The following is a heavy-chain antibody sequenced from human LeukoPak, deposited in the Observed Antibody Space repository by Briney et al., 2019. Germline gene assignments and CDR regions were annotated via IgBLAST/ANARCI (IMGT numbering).Heavy chain of an antibody. CDR1: GFTFSDHF. CDR2: IKNKANSYIT. J-gene: IGHJ4*02. V-gene: IGHV3-72*01. CDR3: ASIRGTLGY. D-gene: IGHD1-26*01. Sequence: GGSLRLSCAASGFTFSDHFMDWVRQAPGKGLEWVGRIKNKANSYITQYAASMEGRFTISRDDSKNSLYLQMSSLKTEDTAMYYCASIRGTLGYWGQGTVVSVSS.